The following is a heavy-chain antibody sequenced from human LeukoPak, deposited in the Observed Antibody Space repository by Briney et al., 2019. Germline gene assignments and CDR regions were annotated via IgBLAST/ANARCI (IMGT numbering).Heavy chain of an antibody. V-gene: IGHV3-30*02. CDR2: IRYDGSNK. D-gene: IGHD2-2*01. J-gene: IGHJ4*02. CDR3: AKDGDCSSTSCYPGYFDY. Sequence: GTLRLSCAASGFTLLRSGMPWVRHAPGTGLEWVALIRYDGSNKYSAESVPGRVTISRDNSKNTLYLQMNSLRAEDTAVYYCAKDGDCSSTSCYPGYFDYWGQGTLVTVSS. CDR1: GFTLLRSG.